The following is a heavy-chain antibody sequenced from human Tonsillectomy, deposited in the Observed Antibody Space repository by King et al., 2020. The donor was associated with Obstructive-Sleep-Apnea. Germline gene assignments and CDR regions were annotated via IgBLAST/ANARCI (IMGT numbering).Heavy chain of an antibody. V-gene: IGHV3-13*01. CDR2: IDTAGDT. Sequence: VQLVESGGVLVQPGGSLRLSCSASGFTFSSYDIHWVLPSTGKGLDWVSAIDTAGDTYYPGSVSGRFTISRENAKNSLYRKMNSLRAGDTAVYYCARARSRGQWLLTKKKLYYFDYWGQGTLVTVSS. J-gene: IGHJ4*02. CDR3: ARARSRGQWLLTKKKLYYFDY. D-gene: IGHD3-22*01. CDR1: GFTFSSYD.